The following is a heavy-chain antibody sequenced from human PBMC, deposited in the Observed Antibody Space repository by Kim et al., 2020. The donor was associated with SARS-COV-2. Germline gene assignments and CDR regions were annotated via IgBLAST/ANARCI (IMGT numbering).Heavy chain of an antibody. J-gene: IGHJ4*02. CDR2: INHSGST. V-gene: IGHV4-34*01. CDR3: ARGRVISLYSSSSFGY. D-gene: IGHD6-6*01. CDR1: GGSFSGYY. Sequence: SETLSLTCAVYGGSFSGYYWSWIRQPPGKGLEWIGEINHSGSTNYNPSLKSRVTISVDTSKNQFPLKLSSVTAADTAVYYCARGRVISLYSSSSFGYWGQGTLVTVSS.